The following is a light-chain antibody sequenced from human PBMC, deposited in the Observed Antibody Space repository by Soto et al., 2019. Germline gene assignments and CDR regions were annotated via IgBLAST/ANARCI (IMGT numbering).Light chain of an antibody. J-gene: IGKJ2*01. CDR1: QGISSY. V-gene: IGKV1-9*01. Sequence: IQLTQSPSSLSASVGDRVTVTCRASQGISSYLAWYQQQPGTAPKLLIYAASTLQRGVSSRFSGSGSGTDFTLTISSLQPEDFATYYCQQLNSYPPTFGQGTKLEIK. CDR2: AAS. CDR3: QQLNSYPPT.